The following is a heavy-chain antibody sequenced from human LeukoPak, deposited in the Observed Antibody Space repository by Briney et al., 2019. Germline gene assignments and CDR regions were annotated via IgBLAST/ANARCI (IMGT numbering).Heavy chain of an antibody. D-gene: IGHD1-26*01. J-gene: IGHJ4*02. Sequence: SETLSLTCTVSGDSINAYYWGWIRQPPGKGLEWIGYIYFSGTTNYNPSLKSRVTISVDTSKNQFSLKLSSVTAADTAVYFCARHGASGSYLYYFDYWGQGTLVTVSS. CDR3: ARHGASGSYLYYFDY. CDR1: GDSINAYY. CDR2: IYFSGTT. V-gene: IGHV4-59*08.